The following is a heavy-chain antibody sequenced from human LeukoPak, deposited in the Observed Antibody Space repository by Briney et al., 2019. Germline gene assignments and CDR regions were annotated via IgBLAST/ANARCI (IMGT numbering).Heavy chain of an antibody. CDR3: AIRYYDSSGYYFRGFDY. J-gene: IGHJ4*02. V-gene: IGHV1-18*04. D-gene: IGHD3-22*01. CDR2: TSAYNGNT. Sequence: GASVKVSCKASGYTFTGYYMHWVRQAPGQGLEWMGWTSAYNGNTNYAQKLQGRVTMTTDTSTSTAYMELRSLRSEDTAVYYCAIRYYDSSGYYFRGFDYWGQGTLVTVSS. CDR1: GYTFTGYY.